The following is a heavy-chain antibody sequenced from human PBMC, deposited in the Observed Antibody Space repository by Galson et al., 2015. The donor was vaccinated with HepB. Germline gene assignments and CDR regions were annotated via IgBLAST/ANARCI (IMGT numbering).Heavy chain of an antibody. CDR1: GDSISSNDW. J-gene: IGHJ6*03. CDR2: VYHSGST. CDR3: ARRHIVVGPALTRESYDYYYYMDV. V-gene: IGHV4-4*02. Sequence: SETLSLTCAVSGDSISSNDWWSWVRQPPGKGLEWIGEVYHSGSTNYNPSLKSQVTLSVDKSKNQFSLKLTSVTAADTAVYYCARRHIVVGPALTRESYDYYYYMDVWGKGTTVTVSS. D-gene: IGHD2-2*01.